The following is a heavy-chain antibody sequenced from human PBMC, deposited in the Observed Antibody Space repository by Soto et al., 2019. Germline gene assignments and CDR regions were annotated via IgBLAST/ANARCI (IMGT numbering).Heavy chain of an antibody. CDR2: ISAYNGNT. CDR1: CYTFTIYG. D-gene: IGHD5-12*01. J-gene: IGHJ5*02. V-gene: IGHV1-18*01. Sequence: ALVKVSCQASCYTFTIYGISLGRQAPGQGLEWMGWISAYNGNTNYAQKLQGTVTMTTDTPTSTAYMELRSLRSHDTAVYYCASGGYRSHDFKWSDTWGQGTLVTVSS. CDR3: ASGGYRSHDFKWSDT.